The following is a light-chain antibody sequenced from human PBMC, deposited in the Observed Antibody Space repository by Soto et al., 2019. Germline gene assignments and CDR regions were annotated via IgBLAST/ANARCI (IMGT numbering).Light chain of an antibody. CDR3: AAWDDSLNAYV. V-gene: IGLV1-44*01. J-gene: IGLJ1*01. Sequence: QSALTQPPSASGTPGQRVTISCSGSGANIGRNTVSWYRQVAGTAPKLLIYNNNRRPSGVPDRISGSRSGTSASLAISGLQSADEADYSCAAWDDSLNAYVFGTATKLTVL. CDR2: NNN. CDR1: GANIGRNT.